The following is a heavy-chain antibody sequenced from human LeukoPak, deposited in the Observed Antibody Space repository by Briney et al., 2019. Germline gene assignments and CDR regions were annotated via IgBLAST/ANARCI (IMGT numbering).Heavy chain of an antibody. D-gene: IGHD2-15*01. Sequence: GGSLRLSCAASGFTFSSHWMTWVRQAPGKGLEWVANIKQHGSEKYYVDSVKGRFTISRDNAKNSLYLQMNSLRAEDTAVYYCARDLCSGGSCYDGEDYYYYGMDVWGQGTTVTVSS. V-gene: IGHV3-7*01. CDR3: ARDLCSGGSCYDGEDYYYYGMDV. J-gene: IGHJ6*02. CDR1: GFTFSSHW. CDR2: IKQHGSEK.